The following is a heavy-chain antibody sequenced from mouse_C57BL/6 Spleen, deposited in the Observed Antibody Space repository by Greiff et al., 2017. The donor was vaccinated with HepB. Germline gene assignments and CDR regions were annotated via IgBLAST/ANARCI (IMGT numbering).Heavy chain of an antibody. D-gene: IGHD1-1*01. V-gene: IGHV1-69*01. CDR2: IDPSDSYT. CDR3: ARSDYYGSAYAMDY. Sequence: VQLQQPGAELVMPGASVKLSCKASGYTFTSYWMHWVKQRPGQGLEWIGEIDPSDSYTNYNQKFKGKSTLTVDKSSSTAYMQLSSLTSEDSAVYYCARSDYYGSAYAMDYWGQGTSVTVSS. CDR1: GYTFTSYW. J-gene: IGHJ4*01.